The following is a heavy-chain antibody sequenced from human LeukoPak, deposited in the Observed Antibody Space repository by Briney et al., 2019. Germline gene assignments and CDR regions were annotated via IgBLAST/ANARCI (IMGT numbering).Heavy chain of an antibody. CDR1: GGSISSYY. Sequence: SETLSLTCTVYGGSISSYYWSWIRQPPGKGLEWIGYIYYSGSTNYNPSLKSRVTISVDTSKNQFSLKLSSVTAADTAVYYCARVGPYGSGSYYNHRWFDPWGQGTLVTVSS. J-gene: IGHJ5*02. V-gene: IGHV4-59*01. CDR3: ARVGPYGSGSYYNHRWFDP. CDR2: IYYSGST. D-gene: IGHD3-10*01.